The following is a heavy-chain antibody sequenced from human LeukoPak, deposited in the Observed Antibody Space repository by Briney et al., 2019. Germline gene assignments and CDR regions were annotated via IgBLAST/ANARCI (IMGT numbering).Heavy chain of an antibody. CDR1: GFSISSGYY. CDR2: IYHNGNT. CDR3: ARVDTSGWKLYFDY. D-gene: IGHD6-19*01. Sequence: SETLSLTCAVSGFSISSGYYWGWIRQSPGKGLEWIGTIYHNGNTYYNPSLKSRVTISVDTSKNQFSLKLSSVTAADTALYYGARVDTSGWKLYFDYWGQGILVTVSS. V-gene: IGHV4-38-2*01. J-gene: IGHJ4*02.